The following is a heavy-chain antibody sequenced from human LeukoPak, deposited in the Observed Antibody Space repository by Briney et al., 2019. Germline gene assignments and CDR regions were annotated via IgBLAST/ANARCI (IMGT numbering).Heavy chain of an antibody. CDR1: GGSISSYY. CDR2: IYYSGST. D-gene: IGHD4-17*01. J-gene: IGHJ3*02. Sequence: SETLSLTCTVSGGSISSYYWSWIRQPPGKGLEWIGYIYYSGSTNYNPSLKSRVTISVDTSKNQFSLKLSSVTAADTAVYYCARPAYYGDYGGAFDIWGQGTMVTVSS. V-gene: IGHV4-59*01. CDR3: ARPAYYGDYGGAFDI.